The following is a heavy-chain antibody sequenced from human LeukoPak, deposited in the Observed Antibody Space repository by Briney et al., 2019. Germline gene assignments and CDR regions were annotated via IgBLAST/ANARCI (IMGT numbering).Heavy chain of an antibody. D-gene: IGHD1-26*01. Sequence: PSETLSLTCTVSGGSVSSYYWSWIRQPPGKGLEWMGYTYYSGSTHYNPSLTSRVTISVDTSKNQFSLRLSSVTAADTAIYYCARGPFRGTGDGALDIWGRGTKVTVS. V-gene: IGHV4-59*02. CDR2: TYYSGST. J-gene: IGHJ3*02. CDR1: GGSVSSYY. CDR3: ARGPFRGTGDGALDI.